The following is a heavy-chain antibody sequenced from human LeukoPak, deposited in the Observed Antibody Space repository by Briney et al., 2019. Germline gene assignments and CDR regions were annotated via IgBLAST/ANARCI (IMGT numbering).Heavy chain of an antibody. CDR1: GFTFSSYS. CDR3: ARDICGGSCYLRN. Sequence: GGSLRLSCAASGFTFSSYSMNWVRQAPGKGLEWVSSISSSSSYIYYADSVKGRFTISRDNAKNSLYLQMNSLRAEDTAVYYCARDICGGSCYLRNWGQGTLVTVSS. D-gene: IGHD2-15*01. J-gene: IGHJ4*02. V-gene: IGHV3-21*01. CDR2: ISSSSSYI.